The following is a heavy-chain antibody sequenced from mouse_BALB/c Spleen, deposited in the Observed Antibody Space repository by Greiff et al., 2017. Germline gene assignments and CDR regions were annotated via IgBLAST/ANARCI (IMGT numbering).Heavy chain of an antibody. CDR2: IDPENGGT. V-gene: IGHV14-4*02. J-gene: IGHJ4*01. D-gene: IGHD1-1*01. CDR3: NAPYYGSNSNAMDY. Sequence: EVQLQQSGAELVRPGASVKLSCTASGFNIKGYYMHWVKQRPEQGLEWIGWIDPENGGTEYAPKFQGQATMTADTSSNTVYLQLSSLTSEDTAVYSCNAPYYGSNSNAMDYWGQGTSVTVSS. CDR1: GFNIKGYY.